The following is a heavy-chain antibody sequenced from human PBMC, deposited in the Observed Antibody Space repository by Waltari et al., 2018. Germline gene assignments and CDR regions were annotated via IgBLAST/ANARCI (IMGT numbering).Heavy chain of an antibody. D-gene: IGHD3-3*01. CDR3: ARHPAIRFLEWSLGFDY. V-gene: IGHV5-51*01. CDR2: IYPGDSDT. J-gene: IGHJ4*02. CDR1: GYSFTSYW. Sequence: EVQLVQSGAEVKKPGESLKISCKGSGYSFTSYWIGWVRQMPGKGLEWIVIIYPGDSDTRYSPSFQGQVTISADKSISTAYLQWSSLKASDTAMYYCARHPAIRFLEWSLGFDYWGQGTLVTVSS.